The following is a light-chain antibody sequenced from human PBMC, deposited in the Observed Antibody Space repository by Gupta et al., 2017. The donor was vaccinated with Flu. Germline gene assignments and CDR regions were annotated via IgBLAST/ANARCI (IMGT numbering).Light chain of an antibody. V-gene: IGKV1-5*03. J-gene: IGKJ1*01. Sequence: DIQMTQSPSTLSASVGDRVTITCRDSQSISSWLAWYQQKPGKAPKLLIYKASSLESGVPSRCSGSGSGTEFTLTISSLQPDDFATYYCQQYGTFGQGTKVGIK. CDR1: QSISSW. CDR2: KAS. CDR3: QQYGT.